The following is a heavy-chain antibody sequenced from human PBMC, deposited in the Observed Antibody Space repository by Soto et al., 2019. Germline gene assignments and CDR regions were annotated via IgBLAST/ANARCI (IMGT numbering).Heavy chain of an antibody. D-gene: IGHD1-26*01. V-gene: IGHV1-2*02. CDR2: IGPESGAT. CDR1: GYTFTGHY. Sequence: ASVKVSCKASGYTFTGHYIHWVRQAPEQGPEWMGEIGPESGATRYAQKFQGRVTMTRDTSITTVYMELKNLSPDDTAVYYCGRGRSGQIVVFYWGQGTPVTVSS. J-gene: IGHJ4*02. CDR3: GRGRSGQIVVFY.